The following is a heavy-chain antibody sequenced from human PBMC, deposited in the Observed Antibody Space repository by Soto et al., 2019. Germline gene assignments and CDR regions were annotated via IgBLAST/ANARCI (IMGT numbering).Heavy chain of an antibody. CDR3: AREENCSDGICYSEYFQR. V-gene: IGHV1-46*01. D-gene: IGHD2-15*01. Sequence: QVQLVQSGAEVKKPGASVKVSCKASGYIFTAYSMHWVRQAPGQGLEWMGVVYPSGGYTNYAQKLQGRITMTRDTSTSTVYMDLSSLTSEDTAVYYCAREENCSDGICYSEYFQRWGQGTLVTVSS. J-gene: IGHJ1*01. CDR1: GYIFTAYS. CDR2: VYPSGGYT.